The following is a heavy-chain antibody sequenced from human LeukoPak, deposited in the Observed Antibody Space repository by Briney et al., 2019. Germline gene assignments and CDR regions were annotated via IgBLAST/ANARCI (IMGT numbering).Heavy chain of an antibody. V-gene: IGHV4-39*02. CDR3: AREVEYYDSSGYRPHAFDI. CDR2: ISYSGGT. Sequence: SETLSLTCTVSGRSIISNNHYWGWTRQPPGKGLEWFGSISYSGGTAYNPSLRSRVTISVDTSKNQFSLKVNSVTAADTAVYYCAREVEYYDSSGYRPHAFDIWGQGTLVTVSA. CDR1: GRSIISNNHY. J-gene: IGHJ3*02. D-gene: IGHD3-22*01.